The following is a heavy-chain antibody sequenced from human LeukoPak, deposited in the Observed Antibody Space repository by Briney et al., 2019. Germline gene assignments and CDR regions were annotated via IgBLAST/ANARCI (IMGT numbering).Heavy chain of an antibody. CDR3: ARMGHGYSLDDAFDI. Sequence: SVKVSCKASGGTFSSYAISWVRQAPGQGLEWMGRIIPIFGTANYAQKFQGRVTSTTDESTSTAYMELSSLRSEDTAVYYCARMGHGYSLDDAFDIWGQGTMVTVSS. CDR2: IIPIFGTA. D-gene: IGHD5-18*01. CDR1: GGTFSSYA. V-gene: IGHV1-69*05. J-gene: IGHJ3*02.